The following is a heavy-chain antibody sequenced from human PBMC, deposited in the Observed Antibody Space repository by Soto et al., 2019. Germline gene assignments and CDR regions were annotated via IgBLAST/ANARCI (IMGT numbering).Heavy chain of an antibody. V-gene: IGHV3-33*01. Sequence: QVQLVESGGGVVQPGMSLRLSCAASGYTFIRYGMHWVRQAPGKGLEGVAVIWYDGSNKYYADSVKGRFTISRDNSKNTVFLQMDSLRVEDTALYYCARDGSGGAWGWFDPWGQGTLVSVSS. D-gene: IGHD3-10*01. J-gene: IGHJ5*02. CDR2: IWYDGSNK. CDR3: ARDGSGGAWGWFDP. CDR1: GYTFIRYG.